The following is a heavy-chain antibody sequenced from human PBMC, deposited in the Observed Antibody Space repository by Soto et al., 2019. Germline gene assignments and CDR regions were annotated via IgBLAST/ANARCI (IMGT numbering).Heavy chain of an antibody. CDR1: GCTLTTYA. D-gene: IGHD6-19*01. CDR2: ISGSGAGT. J-gene: IGHJ5*02. Sequence: LLESGGGLVQPGGSLRLSCAASGCTLTTYAMGWVRQAPGKGLEWVSSISGSGAGTFYADAVKGRFTISRDNAKKMVYLQMNGLRADDTALYYCAKEGLTVAWNNVDTWRQGTLVNVSS. V-gene: IGHV3-23*01. CDR3: AKEGLTVAWNNVDT.